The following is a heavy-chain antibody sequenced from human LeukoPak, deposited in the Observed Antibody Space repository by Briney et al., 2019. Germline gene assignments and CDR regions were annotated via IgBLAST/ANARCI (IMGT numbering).Heavy chain of an antibody. CDR3: AREPWFDP. CDR1: GFTFSSYE. Sequence: GGSLRLSCAASGFTFSSYEMNWVRQAPGKGLEWVSHISSSGGTTYYADSVKGRFTISRDNSKNTLYLQMNSLRAEDTAVYYCAREPWFDPWGQGTLVTVSS. V-gene: IGHV3-48*03. J-gene: IGHJ5*02. CDR2: ISSSGGTT.